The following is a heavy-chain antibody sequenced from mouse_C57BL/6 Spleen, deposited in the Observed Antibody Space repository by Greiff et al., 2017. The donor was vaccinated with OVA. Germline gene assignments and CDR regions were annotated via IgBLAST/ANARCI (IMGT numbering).Heavy chain of an antibody. Sequence: VQLQQPGAELVRPGSSVKLSCKASGYTFTSYWMHWVKQRPIQGLEWIGNIDPSDSETHYNQKFKDKATLTVDKSSSTAYMQLSSLTSEDSAVYYCARIGITTVVAHWYFDVWGTGTTVTVSS. CDR2: IDPSDSET. CDR3: ARIGITTVVAHWYFDV. CDR1: GYTFTSYW. V-gene: IGHV1-52*01. J-gene: IGHJ1*03. D-gene: IGHD1-1*01.